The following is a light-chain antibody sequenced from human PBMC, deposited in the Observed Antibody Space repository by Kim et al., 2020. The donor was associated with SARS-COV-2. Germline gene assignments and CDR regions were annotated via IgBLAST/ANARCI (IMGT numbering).Light chain of an antibody. J-gene: IGLJ2*01. CDR2: GKN. CDR3: NSRDDTNLVL. CDR1: TLRLYY. Sequence: SSELTQDPAVSVALGQTVRITCQGDTLRLYYPSWYQQKPGQAPVLVFYGKNNRPSGIPDRFSGSSSGTTASLTITGAQAEDDADYYFNSRDDTNLVLFGGGTQLTVL. V-gene: IGLV3-19*01.